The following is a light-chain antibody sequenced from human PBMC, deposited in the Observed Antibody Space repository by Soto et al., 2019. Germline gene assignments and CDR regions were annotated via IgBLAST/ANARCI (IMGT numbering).Light chain of an antibody. J-gene: IGKJ1*01. V-gene: IGKV3-15*01. CDR2: GAS. CDR1: QSVSSN. CDR3: QQYNNWPPMA. Sequence: EIVMTQSPATLSVSPGERATLSCRASQSVSSNLAWYQQKPGQAPRLLIYGASTRPTGIPPRFSGSGSGTEFTPTISSLQSEDFAVYYCQQYNNWPPMAFGQGTKVEIK.